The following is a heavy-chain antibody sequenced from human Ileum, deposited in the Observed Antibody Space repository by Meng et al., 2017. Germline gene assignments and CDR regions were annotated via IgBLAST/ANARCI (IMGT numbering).Heavy chain of an antibody. V-gene: IGHV1-18*01. CDR3: ARSIAVAVFYGMDV. CDR2: ISAYNGNT. J-gene: IGHJ6*02. D-gene: IGHD6-19*01. CDR1: GYTFTSYG. Sequence: ASVKVSCKASGYTFTSYGISWVRQAPGQGLEWMGWISAYNGNTNYAQKPQGRVTMTTDTSTSTAYMEPRSLRSDDTAVYYCARSIAVAVFYGMDVWGQGTTVTVSS.